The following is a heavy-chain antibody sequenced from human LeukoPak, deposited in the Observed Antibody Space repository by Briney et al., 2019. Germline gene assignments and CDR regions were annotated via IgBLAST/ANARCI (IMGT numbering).Heavy chain of an antibody. CDR2: IYTSGST. CDR3: ARDGREQQLVTCDP. CDR1: GGSISSYY. J-gene: IGHJ5*02. D-gene: IGHD6-13*01. V-gene: IGHV4-4*07. Sequence: SETLSLTCTVSGGSISSYYWSWIRQPAGKGLEWIGRIYTSGSTNYNPSLKSRVTMSVDTSKNQFSLKLSSVTAADTAVYYCARDGREQQLVTCDPWGQGTLVTVSS.